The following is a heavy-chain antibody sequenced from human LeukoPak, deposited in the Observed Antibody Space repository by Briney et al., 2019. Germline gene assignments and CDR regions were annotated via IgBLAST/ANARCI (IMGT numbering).Heavy chain of an antibody. V-gene: IGHV4-61*02. Sequence: SETLSLTCTVSGGSLSSGSYYWSWIRQPAGKGLEWIGRIYTSGSTNSNPSLKSRVTISVDTSRNQFSLKLSSVTAADTAVYYCARFIEAAAGSYYYYYMDVWGKGTTVTVSS. CDR1: GGSLSSGSYY. CDR2: IYTSGST. CDR3: ARFIEAAAGSYYYYYMDV. D-gene: IGHD6-13*01. J-gene: IGHJ6*03.